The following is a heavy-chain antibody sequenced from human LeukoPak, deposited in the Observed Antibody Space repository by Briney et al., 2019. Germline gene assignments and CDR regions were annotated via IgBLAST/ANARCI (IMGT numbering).Heavy chain of an antibody. D-gene: IGHD3-22*01. CDR1: GYTLTELF. CDR3: AIDPPPGRDVYFDNSGYFRMAY. J-gene: IGHJ4*02. V-gene: IGHV1-24*01. CDR2: FDPEDGEA. Sequence: GASVKVSCKVSGYTLTELFIHWVRRAPGKGLEWMGSFDPEDGEAICAQKFQGRVTLTEDTSKDIAYMELSSLRSEDTAVYYCAIDPPPGRDVYFDNSGYFRMAYWGQGTLVTVSS.